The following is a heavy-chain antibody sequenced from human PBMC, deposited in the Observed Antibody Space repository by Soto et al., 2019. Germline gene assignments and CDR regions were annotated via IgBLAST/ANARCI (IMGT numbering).Heavy chain of an antibody. Sequence: QVQLVQSGAEVKKPGASVKVSCKASGYTFTSYYMHWVRQAPGQGLEWMGIINPSGGSTSYAQKFQGRVTMTRDTSTSTVYMELSSLRSEDTAVYYCVLIGGAHTLPETQYGMDVWGQGTTVTVSS. CDR2: INPSGGST. D-gene: IGHD1-26*01. J-gene: IGHJ6*02. CDR1: GYTFTSYY. CDR3: VLIGGAHTLPETQYGMDV. V-gene: IGHV1-46*01.